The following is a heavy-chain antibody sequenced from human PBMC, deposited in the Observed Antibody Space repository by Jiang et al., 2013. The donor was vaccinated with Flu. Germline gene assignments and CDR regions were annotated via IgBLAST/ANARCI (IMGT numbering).Heavy chain of an antibody. D-gene: IGHD2-15*01. V-gene: IGHV4-59*01. CDR3: ARADCSGGTCYPIDY. CDR2: IYYSGST. CDR1: GGSISSYY. J-gene: IGHJ4*02. Sequence: GSGLVKPSETLSLTCTASGGSISSYYWSWVRQPPGKGLDWIGYIYYSGSTNYNPSLKSRVTISVDTSKNQFSLKVSAVTAADTAVYYCARADCSGGTCYPIDYWGQGTLVTVSS.